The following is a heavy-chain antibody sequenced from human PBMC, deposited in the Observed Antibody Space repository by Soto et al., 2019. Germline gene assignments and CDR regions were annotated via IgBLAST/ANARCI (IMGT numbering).Heavy chain of an antibody. Sequence: ASVKVSCKASGYTLTSYYMHWVRQAPGQGLEWMGIINPSGGSTSYAQKFQGRVTMTRDTSTSTVYMELSSLRSEDTAVYYCARVLRYSNFSYYYYYGMDVWGQGTTVTVSS. V-gene: IGHV1-46*01. CDR1: GYTLTSYY. CDR3: ARVLRYSNFSYYYYYGMDV. J-gene: IGHJ6*02. D-gene: IGHD4-4*01. CDR2: INPSGGST.